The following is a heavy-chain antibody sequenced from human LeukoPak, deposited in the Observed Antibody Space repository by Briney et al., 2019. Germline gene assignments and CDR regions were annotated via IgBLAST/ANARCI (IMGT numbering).Heavy chain of an antibody. V-gene: IGHV1-69*04. D-gene: IGHD6-13*01. CDR3: ARGRSVGSSWYYFDY. Sequence: SVKVSCKASGGTFSSYAISWVRQAPGQGLEWMGRIIPILGIANYAQKFQGRVTITADRSTSTAYMELSSLRSEDTAVYYCARGRSVGSSWYYFDYWGQGTLVTVSS. J-gene: IGHJ4*02. CDR1: GGTFSSYA. CDR2: IIPILGIA.